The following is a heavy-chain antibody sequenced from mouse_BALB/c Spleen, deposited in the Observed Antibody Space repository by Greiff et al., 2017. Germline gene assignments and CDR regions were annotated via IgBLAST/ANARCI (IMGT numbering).Heavy chain of an antibody. V-gene: IGHV5-6-5*01. Sequence: EVQRVESGGGLVKPGGSLKLSCAASGFTFSSYAMSWVRQTPEKRLEWVASISSGGSTYYPDSVKGRFTISRDNARNILYLQMSSLRSEDTAMYYCAKITPPFAYWGQGTLVTVSA. D-gene: IGHD2-4*01. CDR1: GFTFSSYA. CDR2: ISSGGST. CDR3: AKITPPFAY. J-gene: IGHJ3*01.